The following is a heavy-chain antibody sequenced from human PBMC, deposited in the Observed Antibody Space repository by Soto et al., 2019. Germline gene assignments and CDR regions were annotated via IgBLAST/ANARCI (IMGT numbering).Heavy chain of an antibody. CDR1: GGSISSGGYY. CDR3: ARGESITMIVVAPGAEYFQH. D-gene: IGHD3-22*01. Sequence: SETLSLTCTVSGGSISSGGYYWSWIRQHPGKGLEWIGYIYYSGSTYYNPSLKSRVTISVDTSKNQFSLKLSSVTAADTVVYYCARGESITMIVVAPGAEYFQHWGQGTLVTVSS. V-gene: IGHV4-31*03. CDR2: IYYSGST. J-gene: IGHJ1*01.